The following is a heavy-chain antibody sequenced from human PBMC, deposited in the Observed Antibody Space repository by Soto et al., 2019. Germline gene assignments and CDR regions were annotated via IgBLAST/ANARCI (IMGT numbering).Heavy chain of an antibody. CDR2: IYYSGST. CDR1: GGSISSSSYY. D-gene: IGHD3-3*01. V-gene: IGHV4-39*01. CDR3: ARLAGDYDFWSGYYTQDYYYYYMDV. Sequence: SETLSLTCTVSGGSISSSSYYWGWIRQPPGKGLEWIGSIYYSGSTNYNPSLKSRVTISVDTSKNQFSLKLSSVTAADTAVYYCARLAGDYDFWSGYYTQDYYYYYMDVWGKGTTVTVSS. J-gene: IGHJ6*03.